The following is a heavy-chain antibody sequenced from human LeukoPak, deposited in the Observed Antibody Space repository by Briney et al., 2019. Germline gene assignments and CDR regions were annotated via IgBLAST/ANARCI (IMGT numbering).Heavy chain of an antibody. D-gene: IGHD2-8*01. V-gene: IGHV4-59*01. CDR2: IYYSGST. CDR3: ARDRSKGVANGDAFDI. CDR1: GGSISSYY. J-gene: IGHJ3*02. Sequence: PSETLSLTCTVSGGSISSYYWSWIRQPPGKGLEWIGYIYYSGSTNYNPSLKSRVTISVDTSKNQFSLKLSSVTAADTAVYYCARDRSKGVANGDAFDIWGQGTMVTVSS.